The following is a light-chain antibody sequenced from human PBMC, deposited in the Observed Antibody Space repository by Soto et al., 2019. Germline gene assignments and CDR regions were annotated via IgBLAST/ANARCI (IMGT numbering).Light chain of an antibody. Sequence: EIVLTQSPGTLSLSPGERVTLSCRASQSVSSSYLAWYQHKPGQAPRLLIYGASSRATGIPDRFSGSGSGTDFTLSISRLEPEDFAVSYCQQYGSSPYTFGQGTKLEIK. J-gene: IGKJ2*01. V-gene: IGKV3-20*01. CDR2: GAS. CDR1: QSVSSSY. CDR3: QQYGSSPYT.